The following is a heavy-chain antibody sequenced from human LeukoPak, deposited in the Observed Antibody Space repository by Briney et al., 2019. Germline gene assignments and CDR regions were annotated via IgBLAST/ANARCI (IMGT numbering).Heavy chain of an antibody. D-gene: IGHD3-9*01. CDR3: ARDDDILTGSVGDY. Sequence: GGSLRLSCAASGFTFSSYAMSWVRQAPEKGLEWVSAISGSGGSTYYADSVKGRFTISRDNAKNSLYLQMNSLRAEDTAVYYCARDDDILTGSVGDYWGQGTLVTVSS. CDR1: GFTFSSYA. V-gene: IGHV3-23*01. CDR2: ISGSGGST. J-gene: IGHJ4*02.